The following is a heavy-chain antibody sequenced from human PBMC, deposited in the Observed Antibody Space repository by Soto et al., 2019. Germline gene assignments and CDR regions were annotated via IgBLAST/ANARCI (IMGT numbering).Heavy chain of an antibody. J-gene: IGHJ4*02. CDR1: GGTFSSHS. CDR3: AREVGYGDFSAAVLN. CDR2: VISLFGTA. V-gene: IGHV1-69*01. Sequence: VQLMQSGAEVKKPGSSVKVSCKASGGTFSSHSINWVRQAPGQGLEWMGGVISLFGTANYAHNFKGRVTITADPAPSTAYMELNSLRSADTAVNYSAREVGYGDFSAAVLNWGQGTLVTVSS. D-gene: IGHD4-17*01.